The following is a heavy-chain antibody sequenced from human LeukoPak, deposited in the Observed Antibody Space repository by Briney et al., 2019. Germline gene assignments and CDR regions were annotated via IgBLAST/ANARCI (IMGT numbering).Heavy chain of an antibody. Sequence: SETLSLTCAVYTGSFSGYYWSWLRQPPGKGLEGIGEINHRGSTNNNPSLKSRVTISVDTSKNQFSLKLTSVPAADPAVYYCARLDIAARPRHYYYYYMDVWGKGTTVTVSS. D-gene: IGHD6-6*01. CDR1: TGSFSGYY. V-gene: IGHV4-34*01. J-gene: IGHJ6*03. CDR3: ARLDIAARPRHYYYYYMDV. CDR2: INHRGST.